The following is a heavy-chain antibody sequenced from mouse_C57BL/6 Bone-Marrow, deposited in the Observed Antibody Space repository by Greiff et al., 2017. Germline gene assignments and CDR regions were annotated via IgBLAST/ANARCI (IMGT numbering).Heavy chain of an antibody. V-gene: IGHV1-81*01. Sequence: VQVVESGAELARPGASVKLSCKASGYTFTSYGISWVKQRTGQGLEWIGEIYPRSGNTYYNEKFKGKATLTADKSSSTAYMELRSLTSEDSAVYFCAGDGYGFAYWGQGTLVTVSA. CDR3: AGDGYGFAY. CDR1: GYTFTSYG. J-gene: IGHJ3*01. CDR2: IYPRSGNT. D-gene: IGHD2-2*01.